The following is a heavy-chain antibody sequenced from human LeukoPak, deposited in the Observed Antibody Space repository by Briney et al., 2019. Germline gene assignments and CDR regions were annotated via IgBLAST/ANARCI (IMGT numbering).Heavy chain of an antibody. CDR3: AREGAYYLDS. CDR2: VKQDGSER. J-gene: IGHJ4*02. V-gene: IGHV3-7*01. D-gene: IGHD4/OR15-4a*01. Sequence: PGGSLRLSCAASGFTLSSYWMSWVRQAPGEGLVWVANVKQDGSERYYVGSVRGRFTISRDNAKNSLYLQMNSLRAEDTAVYYCAREGAYYLDSWGQGTLVAVSS. CDR1: GFTLSSYW.